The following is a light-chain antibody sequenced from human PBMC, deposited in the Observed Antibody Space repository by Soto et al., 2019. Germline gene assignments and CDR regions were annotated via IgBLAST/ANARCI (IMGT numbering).Light chain of an antibody. CDR2: EVS. Sequence: QSALTQPASVSGSPGQSITISCTGTSSDVGTYNLVSWYQQHPGKAPKLMIYEVSKRPSGVSNRFSGSKSGNTASLTISGLQVEDEADYFCCSYAGSSALGVFGGGTKVTVL. J-gene: IGLJ3*02. V-gene: IGLV2-23*02. CDR1: SSDVGTYNL. CDR3: CSYAGSSALGV.